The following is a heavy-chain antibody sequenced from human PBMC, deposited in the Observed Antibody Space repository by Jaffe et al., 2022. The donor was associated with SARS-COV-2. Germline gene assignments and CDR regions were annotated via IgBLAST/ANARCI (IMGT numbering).Heavy chain of an antibody. V-gene: IGHV1-46*01. Sequence: QVQLVQSGAEVKEPGASVKVSCKASGYTFTEYYIHWVRQAPGQGLEYVGLINPISGATHNPQKFQGRLTMTRDTSTSTVHMELSSLRSDDTAVYFCARVRLGATMPLSYLDHWGQGTLVTVSS. CDR3: ARVRLGATMPLSYLDH. CDR2: INPISGAT. CDR1: GYTFTEYY. J-gene: IGHJ4*02. D-gene: IGHD3-16*01.